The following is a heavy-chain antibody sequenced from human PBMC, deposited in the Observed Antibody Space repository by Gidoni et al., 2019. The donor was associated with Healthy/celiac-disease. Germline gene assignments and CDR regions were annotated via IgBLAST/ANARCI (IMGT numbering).Heavy chain of an antibody. CDR1: GFTFSSCG. Sequence: QVQLVESGGGVFQPGRSLRLSCAASGFTFSSCGTRWVRQAQGKGLEWVAVIWYDGSNKYYADVVKGRFTISRDNSKKTLYLQMNSLRAEDTAVDYCARDRPGYCSGGSCYSAFDIWGQGTMVTVSS. V-gene: IGHV3-33*01. J-gene: IGHJ3*02. CDR3: ARDRPGYCSGGSCYSAFDI. CDR2: IWYDGSNK. D-gene: IGHD2-15*01.